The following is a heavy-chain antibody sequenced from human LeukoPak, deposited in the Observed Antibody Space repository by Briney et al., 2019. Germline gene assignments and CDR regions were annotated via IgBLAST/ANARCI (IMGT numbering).Heavy chain of an antibody. Sequence: SETLSLTCAVYGGSFSGYYWSWIRQPPGKGLEWIGEINHSGSTKYNPSLKSRVTMSVDTSKNQFSLKLSSVTAADTAVYYCYGSGNYYYMDVWGKGTTVTISS. CDR2: INHSGST. D-gene: IGHD3-10*01. V-gene: IGHV4-34*01. J-gene: IGHJ6*03. CDR1: GGSFSGYY. CDR3: YGSGNYYYMDV.